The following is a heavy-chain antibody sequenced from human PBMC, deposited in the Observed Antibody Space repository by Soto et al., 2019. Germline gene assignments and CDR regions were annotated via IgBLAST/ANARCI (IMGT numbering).Heavy chain of an antibody. D-gene: IGHD5-12*01. J-gene: IGHJ3*01. CDR2: ISYDGSNK. V-gene: IGHV3-30-3*01. CDR1: GFTFSSYA. CDR3: AYDGYPN. Sequence: PRGSLRLSCAASGFTFSSYAMHWVRQAPGKGLEWVAVISYDGSNKYYADSVKGRFTISRDNSKNTLYLQMNSLRAEDTAVYYCAYDGYPNWGQGTMVTVSS.